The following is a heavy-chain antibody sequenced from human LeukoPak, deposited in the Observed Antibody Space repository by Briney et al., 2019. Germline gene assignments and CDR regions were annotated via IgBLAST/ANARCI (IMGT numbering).Heavy chain of an antibody. CDR2: IKSKTDGGTT. V-gene: IGHV3-15*01. D-gene: IGHD3-9*01. CDR3: TTDRTTDKRGYWDDILTGLFDY. Sequence: GGSLRLSCAASGFTFSNAWMSWVRQAPGKGLEWVGRIKSKTDGGTTDYAAPVKGRFTISRDDSKNTLYLQMNSLKTEDTAVYYCTTDRTTDKRGYWDDILTGLFDYWGQGTLVTVSS. CDR1: GFTFSNAW. J-gene: IGHJ4*02.